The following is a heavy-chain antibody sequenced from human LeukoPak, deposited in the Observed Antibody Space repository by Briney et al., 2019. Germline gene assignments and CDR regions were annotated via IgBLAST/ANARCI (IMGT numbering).Heavy chain of an antibody. J-gene: IGHJ6*02. Sequence: SETLSLTCTVSGGSISSYYWSWIRQPPGKGLEWIGNIYYSGTTNYNPSLKSRVTISLDTSKNQFSLRLSSVTAADTALYYCAATGHRYHYYGVDVWGQGTTVTVSS. D-gene: IGHD2-8*02. CDR1: GGSISSYY. V-gene: IGHV4-59*08. CDR3: AATGHRYHYYGVDV. CDR2: IYYSGTT.